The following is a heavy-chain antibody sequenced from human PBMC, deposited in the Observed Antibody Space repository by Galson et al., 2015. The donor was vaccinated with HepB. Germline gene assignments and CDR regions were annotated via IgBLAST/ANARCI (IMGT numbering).Heavy chain of an antibody. J-gene: IGHJ6*02. Sequence: SLRLSCAASGFSFSSYAMSWVRQAPGKGLEWVSAISSSGANTYFADSVKGRFAISRDNSKHTLYLQMNSLRAEDTAVYYCAKVGQQLVRGLYYSHGMDIWGQGTTVIVS. CDR2: ISSSGANT. CDR3: AKVGQQLVRGLYYSHGMDI. V-gene: IGHV3-23*01. CDR1: GFSFSSYA. D-gene: IGHD6-13*01.